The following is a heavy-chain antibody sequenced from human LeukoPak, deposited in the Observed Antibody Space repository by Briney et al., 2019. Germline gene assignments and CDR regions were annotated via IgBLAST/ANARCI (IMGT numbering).Heavy chain of an antibody. CDR1: GFTFSNYG. V-gene: IGHV3-30*03. Sequence: GGSLRLYCAASGFTFSNYGMHWVRQAPGKGLEWVSVISYDGSNKYYADSVEGRFTISRDNSKNTLYLQMNSLRAEDTAVYYCARGGYSGSGNYFDYWGQGALVTVSS. D-gene: IGHD3-10*01. CDR3: ARGGYSGSGNYFDY. CDR2: ISYDGSNK. J-gene: IGHJ4*02.